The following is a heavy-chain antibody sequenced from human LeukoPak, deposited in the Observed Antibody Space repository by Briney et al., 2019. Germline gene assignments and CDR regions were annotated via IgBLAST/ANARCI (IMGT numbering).Heavy chain of an antibody. V-gene: IGHV4-31*03. CDR2: IYYSGST. J-gene: IGHJ4*02. CDR1: GGSISSGGYY. Sequence: SETLSLTCTVSGGSISSGGYYWSWIRQHPGKGLEWIGYIYYSGSTYYNPSLKSRVTISVDTSKNQFSLKLSSVTAADTAVYYCARAPRYYDLSCYFDYWGQGTLVTVSS. CDR3: ARAPRYYDLSCYFDY. D-gene: IGHD3-3*01.